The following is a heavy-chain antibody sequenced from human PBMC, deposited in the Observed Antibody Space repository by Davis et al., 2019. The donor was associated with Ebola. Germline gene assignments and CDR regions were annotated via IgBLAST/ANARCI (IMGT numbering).Heavy chain of an antibody. CDR1: GFIFRNYV. Sequence: GESLKISCETSGFIFRNYVMSWVRQAPGKGLEWVSTFGTVGDTYYADSVKGRFAMSRDNSRGTLYLQMNSLRVEDTAVYYCTRNFDWYDNSWGQGTLVTVSS. CDR3: TRNFDWYDNS. CDR2: FGTVGDT. J-gene: IGHJ4*02. V-gene: IGHV3-23*01. D-gene: IGHD3-9*01.